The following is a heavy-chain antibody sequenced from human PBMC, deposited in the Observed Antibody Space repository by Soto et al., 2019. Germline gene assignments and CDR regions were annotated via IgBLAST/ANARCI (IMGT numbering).Heavy chain of an antibody. D-gene: IGHD3-10*01. CDR3: ARSGYYGSGSSNWFDP. CDR1: GGSFSGYY. J-gene: IGHJ5*02. V-gene: IGHV4-34*01. Sequence: PSETLSLTCAVYGGSFSGYYWSWIRQPPGKGLEWIGEINHSGSTNYNPSLKSRVTISVDTSKNQFSLKLSSVTAADTAVYYCARSGYYGSGSSNWFDPWGQGTLVTVSS. CDR2: INHSGST.